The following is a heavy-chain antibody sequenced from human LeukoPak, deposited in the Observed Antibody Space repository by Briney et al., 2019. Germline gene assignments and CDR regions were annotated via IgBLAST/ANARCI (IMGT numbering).Heavy chain of an antibody. Sequence: PGGSLRLSCAASGFTFSSYAMGWVRQAPGKGLEWVSTISTSGITTYYADSVKGRFTIARDSSKNTLCLQMNSLRAEDTAVYFCARYNSGYDYWGQGTLVTVSS. CDR2: ISTSGITT. V-gene: IGHV3-23*01. CDR3: ARYNSGYDY. CDR1: GFTFSSYA. D-gene: IGHD6-19*01. J-gene: IGHJ4*02.